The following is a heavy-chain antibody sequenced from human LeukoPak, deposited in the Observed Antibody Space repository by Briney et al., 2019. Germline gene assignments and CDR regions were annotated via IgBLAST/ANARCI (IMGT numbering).Heavy chain of an antibody. Sequence: GGSLRLSCAASGFTFSSYWMHWVRQVPGKGLVWVSRINSDGSSTIYTDSVKGRFTISRDNPKNTLYLQMNSLTAEDTAVYYCAGGLDYGGNAFDYWGQGTLVTVSS. D-gene: IGHD4-23*01. CDR2: INSDGSST. V-gene: IGHV3-74*01. CDR3: AGGLDYGGNAFDY. CDR1: GFTFSSYW. J-gene: IGHJ4*02.